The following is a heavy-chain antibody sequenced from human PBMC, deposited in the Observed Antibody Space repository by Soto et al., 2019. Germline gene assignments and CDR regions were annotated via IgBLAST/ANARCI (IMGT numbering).Heavy chain of an antibody. Sequence: ASVKVSCKASGYTFHNHGISWVRQAPGQGLEWLGWISGLDGKTKYAQRLQGRVTMTADTSTSTAYMELRSLRSDDTAVYYCAIDFYPLAYYFDYWGQGTLVTDSS. CDR3: AIDFYPLAYYFDY. CDR1: GYTFHNHG. V-gene: IGHV1-18*04. J-gene: IGHJ4*02. CDR2: ISGLDGKT.